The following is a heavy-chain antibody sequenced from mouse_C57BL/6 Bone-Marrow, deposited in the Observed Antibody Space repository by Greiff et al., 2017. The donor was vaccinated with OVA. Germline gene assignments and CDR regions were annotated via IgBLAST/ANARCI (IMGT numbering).Heavy chain of an antibody. J-gene: IGHJ3*01. CDR1: GYAFSSYW. V-gene: IGHV1-80*01. CDR2: IYPGDGDT. CDR3: ARNYGSRTFAY. Sequence: QVHVKQSGAELVKPGASVKISCKASGYAFSSYWMNWVKQRPGKGLEWIGQIYPGDGDTNYNGKFKGKATLTADKSSSTAYMQLSSLTSEDSAVYFCARNYGSRTFAYWGQGTLVTVSA. D-gene: IGHD1-1*01.